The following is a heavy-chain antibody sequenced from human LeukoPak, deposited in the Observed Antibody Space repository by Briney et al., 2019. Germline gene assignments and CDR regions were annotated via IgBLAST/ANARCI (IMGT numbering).Heavy chain of an antibody. CDR2: IISDGSST. CDR3: AREDVDITVATSGAFDI. V-gene: IGHV3-74*01. Sequence: PGGSLRLSCAASGFTFNRFWMHWVRQAPGKGLVWVSRIISDGSSTNYADSVKGRFTISRDNAKNTLYLQMNSLRAEDTALYYCAREDVDITVATSGAFDIWGQGTMVTVSS. CDR1: GFTFNRFW. D-gene: IGHD6-19*01. J-gene: IGHJ3*02.